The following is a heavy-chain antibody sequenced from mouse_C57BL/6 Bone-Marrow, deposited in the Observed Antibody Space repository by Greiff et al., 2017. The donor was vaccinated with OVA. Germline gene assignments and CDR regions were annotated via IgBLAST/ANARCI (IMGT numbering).Heavy chain of an antibody. CDR2: IDPSDSYT. J-gene: IGHJ3*01. CDR3: ATSRWLLRPSRFAY. D-gene: IGHD2-3*01. V-gene: IGHV1-69*01. Sequence: QVQLQQPGAELVMPGASVKLSCKASGYTFTSYWMHWVKQRPGQGLEWIGEIDPSDSYTNYNQKFKGKSTLTVDKSSSTAYMQHSSLTSEDSAVYYCATSRWLLRPSRFAYWGQGTLVTVSA. CDR1: GYTFTSYW.